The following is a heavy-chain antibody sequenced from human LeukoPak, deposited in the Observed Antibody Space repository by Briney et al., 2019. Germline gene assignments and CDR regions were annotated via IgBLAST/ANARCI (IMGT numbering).Heavy chain of an antibody. CDR1: GFTFSNAW. J-gene: IGHJ6*03. Sequence: GGSLRLSCAASGFTFSNAWMSWVRQAPGKGLEWVGRIKSKTDGGTTDYAAPVKGRFTISRDDSKNTLYLQMNSLKTEDTAVYYCTTDSSGTPLGAEYYYYYYMDVWGKGTTVTVSS. CDR3: TTDSSGTPLGAEYYYYYYMDV. V-gene: IGHV3-15*01. D-gene: IGHD1-1*01. CDR2: IKSKTDGGTT.